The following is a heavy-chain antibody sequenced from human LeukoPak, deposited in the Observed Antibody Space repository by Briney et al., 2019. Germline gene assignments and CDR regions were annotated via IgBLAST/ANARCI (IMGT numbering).Heavy chain of an antibody. V-gene: IGHV4-61*01. CDR3: ARSRAFNSGAFDP. CDR2: IYNGVNT. D-gene: IGHD1-26*01. J-gene: IGHJ5*02. Sequence: SETLSHTCTVAGASVSCASYWIWIRQPPGKGLEWIAHIYNGVNTNYNPSLKSRVTISVDTSKNQFSLRLNSVTAADTAVYYCARSRAFNSGAFDPWGQGSLVTVSS. CDR1: GASVSCASY.